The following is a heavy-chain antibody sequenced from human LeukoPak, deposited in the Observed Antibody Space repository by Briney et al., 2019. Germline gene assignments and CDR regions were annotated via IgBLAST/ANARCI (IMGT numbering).Heavy chain of an antibody. V-gene: IGHV4-39*01. D-gene: IGHD6-6*01. J-gene: IGHJ4*02. Sequence: SETLSLTCTVSGGSISSSSYYWGWIRQPPGKGLEWIGSIYYSGSTYYNPPLKSRVTISVDTSKNQFSLKLSSVTAADTAVYCCVRHRGGIAARNFDYWGQGTLVTVSS. CDR3: VRHRGGIAARNFDY. CDR2: IYYSGST. CDR1: GGSISSSSYY.